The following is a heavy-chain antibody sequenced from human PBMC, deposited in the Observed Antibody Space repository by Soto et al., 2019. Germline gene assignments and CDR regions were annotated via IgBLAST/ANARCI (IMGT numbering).Heavy chain of an antibody. J-gene: IGHJ4*02. CDR1: GGSVSSGSYY. CDR2: ISDSGST. V-gene: IGHV4-61*01. CDR3: ARASIAAAGIHY. Sequence: SETLSLTCTVSGGSVSSGSYYWSWIRQPPGKGLEWIGYISDSGSTNYKSSLKSRVTISVDTSKDQFSLKLSSVTAADTAVYYCARASIAAAGIHYWGQGTLVTVSS. D-gene: IGHD6-13*01.